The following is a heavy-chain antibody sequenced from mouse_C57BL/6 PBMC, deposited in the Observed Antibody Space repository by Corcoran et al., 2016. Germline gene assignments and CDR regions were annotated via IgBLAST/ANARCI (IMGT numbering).Heavy chain of an antibody. CDR3: ARRGDDGYYGGGWYFDV. CDR2: IYPRSGNT. CDR1: GYTFTSYG. J-gene: IGHJ1*03. Sequence: QVQLQQSGAELARPGASVQLSCKASGYTFTSYGISWVKQRTGQGLEWIGEIYPRSGNTYYNEKFKGKATLTADKSSSTAYMELRSLTSEDTAVYYCARRGDDGYYGGGWYFDVWGTGTTVTVSS. V-gene: IGHV1-81*01. D-gene: IGHD2-3*01.